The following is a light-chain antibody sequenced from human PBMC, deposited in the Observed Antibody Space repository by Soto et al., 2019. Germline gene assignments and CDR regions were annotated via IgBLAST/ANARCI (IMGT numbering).Light chain of an antibody. J-gene: IGLJ1*01. CDR2: EVS. V-gene: IGLV2-8*01. CDR3: SSYAGNNTYV. Sequence: QSVLTQPPSAPGSPGQSFTSSCTGTSSDIGAYNYVSWYQQRPGKAPKLMIYEVSRRPSGVPYRSSGSKSGSTASLTVSGLHTEDEADYYCSSYAGNNTYVFGSGTKVTVL. CDR1: SSDIGAYNY.